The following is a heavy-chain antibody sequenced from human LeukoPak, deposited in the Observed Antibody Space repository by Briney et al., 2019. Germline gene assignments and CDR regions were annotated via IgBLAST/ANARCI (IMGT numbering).Heavy chain of an antibody. J-gene: IGHJ4*02. CDR1: GFTFSSYW. D-gene: IGHD3-22*01. CDR2: IKKDGSEK. Sequence: GALRLSCAASGFTFSSYWMSWVRQAPGKGLEWVANIKKDGSEKYYVDSVKGRFTISRDNSKTTLYLQLNSLTAEDTAVYYCAKWFSSAFLYYFDYWGQGTLVTVSS. CDR3: AKWFSSAFLYYFDY. V-gene: IGHV3-7*03.